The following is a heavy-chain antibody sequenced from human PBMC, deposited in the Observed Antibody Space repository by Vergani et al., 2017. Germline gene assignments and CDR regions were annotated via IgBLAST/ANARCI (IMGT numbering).Heavy chain of an antibody. D-gene: IGHD5-12*01. J-gene: IGHJ4*02. CDR1: GFTFNIYA. Sequence: DVQLVESGGTQVQPGGSLRLSCAASGFTFNIYAMSWVRQAPGKGLEWVSTITYNGGRTYYADSVTGRFTISRDNSKNTLFLQLKTLRAEDTGVYYCAKDYNIMGALHYWGQGTLVAVSS. CDR3: AKDYNIMGALHY. CDR2: ITYNGGRT. V-gene: IGHV3-23*04.